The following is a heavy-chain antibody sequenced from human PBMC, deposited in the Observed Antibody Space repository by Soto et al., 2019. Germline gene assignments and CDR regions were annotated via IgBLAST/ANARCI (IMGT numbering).Heavy chain of an antibody. D-gene: IGHD3-10*01. CDR2: INHSGST. J-gene: IGHJ4*02. V-gene: IGHV4-34*01. CDR1: GGSFSGYC. Sequence: SETLSLTCAVYGGSFSGYCWSWIRQPPGKGLEWIGEINHSGSTNYNPSLKSRVTISVDTSKNQFSLKVNSVSAADTAVFYCARGREEDYLFAGIDSWGQGTLVTVSS. CDR3: ARGREEDYLFAGIDS.